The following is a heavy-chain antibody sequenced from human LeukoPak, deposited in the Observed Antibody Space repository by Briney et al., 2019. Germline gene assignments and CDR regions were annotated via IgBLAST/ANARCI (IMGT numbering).Heavy chain of an antibody. J-gene: IGHJ4*02. V-gene: IGHV3-21*01. CDR2: ISSSSSYI. CDR1: GFTFSSYS. Sequence: GGSLRLSCAASGFTFSSYSMNWVRQAPGKGLEWVSSISSSSSYIYYADSVKGRFTISRDNSKNTLYLQLNSLRVEDTAVYYCAREHGRSGYFDYWGQGTLVSVSS. D-gene: IGHD3-22*01. CDR3: AREHGRSGYFDY.